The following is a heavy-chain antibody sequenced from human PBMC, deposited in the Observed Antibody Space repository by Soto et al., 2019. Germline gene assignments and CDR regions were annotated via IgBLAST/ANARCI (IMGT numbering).Heavy chain of an antibody. D-gene: IGHD2-8*02. CDR2: INHSGST. CDR1: GGSFSGYY. CDR3: ARDKITGLFAY. J-gene: IGHJ4*02. V-gene: IGHV4-34*01. Sequence: PSETLSLTCAVYGGSFSGYYWTWIRQPPGTGLEWIGEINHSGSTNYNPSLKSRVTISVDTSKNQFSLKLTSVTAADTAVYYCARDKITGLFAYWGQGTLVTVS.